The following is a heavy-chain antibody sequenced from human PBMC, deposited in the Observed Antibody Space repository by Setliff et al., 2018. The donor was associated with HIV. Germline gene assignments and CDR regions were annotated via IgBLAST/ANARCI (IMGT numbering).Heavy chain of an antibody. CDR3: ARVGYHGSGRYSFDY. Sequence: SETLSLTCTVSGGSISSGSYYWSWIRQPAGKGLEWIGHIHTSGSTKYNPSLKGRVTISADTSKNQFSLNLSSVTAAETAVYYCARVGYHGSGRYSFDYWGQGTLVTVS. V-gene: IGHV4-61*09. CDR2: IHTSGST. CDR1: GGSISSGSYY. J-gene: IGHJ4*02. D-gene: IGHD3-10*01.